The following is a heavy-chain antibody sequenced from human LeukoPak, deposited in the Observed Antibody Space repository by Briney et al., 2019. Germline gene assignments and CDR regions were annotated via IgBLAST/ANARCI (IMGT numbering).Heavy chain of an antibody. CDR3: AKGGSYFDILTGYYRPYYYMDV. J-gene: IGHJ6*03. Sequence: GGSLRLSRAASGFTFSRYAMSWVRQAPGKGLEWVSAISGSDGSTYYADSAKGRFTTSRDSSKNTLYLQMNSLRAEDTAVYYCAKGGSYFDILTGYYRPYYYMDVWGKGTTVTVSS. CDR1: GFTFSRYA. CDR2: ISGSDGST. D-gene: IGHD3-9*01. V-gene: IGHV3-23*01.